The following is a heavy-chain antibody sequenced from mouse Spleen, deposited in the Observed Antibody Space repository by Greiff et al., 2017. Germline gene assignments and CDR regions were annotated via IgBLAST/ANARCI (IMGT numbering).Heavy chain of an antibody. J-gene: IGHJ4*01. CDR2: ISSGSSTI. D-gene: IGHD2-10*02. Sequence: EVHLVESGGGLVKPGGSLKLSCAASGFTFSDYGMHWVRQAPEKGLEWVAYISSGSSTIYYADTVKGRFTISRDNAKNTLFLQMTSLRSEDTAMYYCAKKKYGNYLYYAMDYWGQGTSVTVSS. V-gene: IGHV5-17*01. CDR3: AKKKYGNYLYYAMDY. CDR1: GFTFSDYG.